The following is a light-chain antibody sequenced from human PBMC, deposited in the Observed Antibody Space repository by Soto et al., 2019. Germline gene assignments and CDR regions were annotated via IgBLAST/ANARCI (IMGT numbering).Light chain of an antibody. CDR1: QSISSW. CDR3: QHYDSYWT. J-gene: IGKJ1*01. Sequence: DIQMTQSPSTLSASVGDRVIITCRASQSISSWLAWYQQKPGKAPKLLIYKASTLESGVPSRFSGSGSGTDFTLNISSLQPDEFATYYCQHYDSYWTFGQGTKVEIK. V-gene: IGKV1-5*03. CDR2: KAS.